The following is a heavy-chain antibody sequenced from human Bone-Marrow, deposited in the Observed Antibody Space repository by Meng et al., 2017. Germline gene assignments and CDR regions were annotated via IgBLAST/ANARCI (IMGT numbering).Heavy chain of an antibody. J-gene: IGHJ4*02. CDR2: INHSGST. V-gene: IGHV4-34*01. CDR3: ARGPTTMAHDFDY. D-gene: IGHD4-11*01. CDR1: GGSFSDYY. Sequence: QAWASVLFHPSATPSPPFFFSGGSFSDYYWSWIRQPPGKGLEWIGEINHSGSTNYNPSLESRATISVDTSQNNLSLKLSSVTAADSAVYYCARGPTTMAHDFDYWGQGTLVTVSS.